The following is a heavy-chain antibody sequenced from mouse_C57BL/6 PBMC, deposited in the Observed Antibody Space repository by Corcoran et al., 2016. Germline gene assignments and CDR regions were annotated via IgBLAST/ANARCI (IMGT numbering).Heavy chain of an antibody. V-gene: IGHV9-3*01. J-gene: IGHJ4*01. D-gene: IGHD1-1*01. CDR1: GYTFTTYG. CDR3: ARSGSGPYYAMDY. CDR2: INTYSGVP. Sequence: QIQLVQSGPELKKPGETVKISCKASGYTFTTYGMSWVKQAPGKGLKWMGWINTYSGVPTYADDFKGRFAFSLETSASTAYLQINNLKNEDTATYFCARSGSGPYYAMDYWGQGTSVTVSS.